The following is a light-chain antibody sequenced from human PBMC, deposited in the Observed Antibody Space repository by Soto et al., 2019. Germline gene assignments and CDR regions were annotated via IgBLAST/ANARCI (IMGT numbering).Light chain of an antibody. CDR3: QQYYMWPPV. V-gene: IGKV3-15*01. Sequence: EIVMTQSPATLSVSPGASATLFCRASESVNRDLAWYRQKPGQAPSLVIYYASIRATGIPAMFSGSGSGTDFTLTINSLQSEDVAVYFCQQYYMWPPVFGRGTKLQI. J-gene: IGKJ2*01. CDR1: ESVNRD. CDR2: YAS.